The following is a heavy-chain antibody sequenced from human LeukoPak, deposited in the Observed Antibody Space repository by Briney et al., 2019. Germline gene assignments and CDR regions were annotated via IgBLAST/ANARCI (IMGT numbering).Heavy chain of an antibody. CDR1: GGSISSGASD. CDR2: INHSGST. V-gene: IGHV4-31*03. D-gene: IGHD3-22*01. CDR3: ARAARQGFTMIVVPFFYFDL. J-gene: IGHJ2*01. Sequence: SQTLSLTCTVSGGSISSGASDWGWIRQHPKRGLEWAVYINHSGSTYYNPSLGSRVTMSVDTSKNKFSLKLSSVTVADSAVYYCARAARQGFTMIVVPFFYFDLWGRGTLVTVSS.